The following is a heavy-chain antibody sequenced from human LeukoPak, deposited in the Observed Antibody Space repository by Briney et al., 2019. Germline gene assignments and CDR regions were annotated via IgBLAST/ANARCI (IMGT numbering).Heavy chain of an antibody. Sequence: GGSLRLSCAASGFTFSSYAMSWVRQAPGKGLEWVSGITSGGSTYKVDSVKGRFTISRDNSKNTLYLQMNSLRAEDTAVYYCAKDGIQLWLYYFDYWGQGTLVTVSS. CDR1: GFTFSSYA. CDR3: AKDGIQLWLYYFDY. D-gene: IGHD5-18*01. V-gene: IGHV3-23*01. J-gene: IGHJ4*02. CDR2: ITSGGST.